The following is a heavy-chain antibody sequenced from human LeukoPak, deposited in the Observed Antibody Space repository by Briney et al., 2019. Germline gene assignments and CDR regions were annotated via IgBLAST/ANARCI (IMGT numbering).Heavy chain of an antibody. CDR2: IYNGGST. CDR3: AVVPAAHYFDS. V-gene: IGHV3-66*01. D-gene: IGHD2-2*01. J-gene: IGHJ4*01. CDR1: GFTVSSTY. Sequence: GGSLRLSCAASGFTVSSTYMAWVRQAPGRGLEWVSIIYNGGSTYCADSVKGRFSISRDSSKNTLFLQMNSLRAEDTAIYYCAVVPAAHYFDSWGHGTLVTVSS.